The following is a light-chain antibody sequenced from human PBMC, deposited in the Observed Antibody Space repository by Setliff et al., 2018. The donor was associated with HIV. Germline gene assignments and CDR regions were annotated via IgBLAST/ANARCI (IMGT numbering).Light chain of an antibody. J-gene: IGLJ1*01. V-gene: IGLV2-23*02. CDR3: CSYARISTYV. CDR1: SSDVGSYNL. Sequence: QSALTQPASVSGSPGQSITISCTGTSSDVGSYNLVSWYQQRPGKAPKLIMYEVTKWPSGISDRFSGSKSGNTASLTTSGLQAEDEADYYCCSYARISTYVFGTGTKVTVL. CDR2: EVT.